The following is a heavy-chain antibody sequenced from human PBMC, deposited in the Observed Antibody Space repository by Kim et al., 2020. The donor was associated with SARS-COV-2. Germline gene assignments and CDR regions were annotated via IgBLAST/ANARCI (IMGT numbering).Heavy chain of an antibody. CDR2: ISGSGGST. J-gene: IGHJ6*02. CDR1: GFTFSSYA. D-gene: IGHD5-12*01. V-gene: IGHV3-23*01. Sequence: GGSLRLSCAASGFTFSSYAMSWVRQAPGKGLEWVSVISGSGGSTSYANSVKGRFTISRDNSKNTLHLQMNSLRAEETAVYYCAEDREGGYESYGLDVWGQGTMVTVSS. CDR3: AEDREGGYESYGLDV.